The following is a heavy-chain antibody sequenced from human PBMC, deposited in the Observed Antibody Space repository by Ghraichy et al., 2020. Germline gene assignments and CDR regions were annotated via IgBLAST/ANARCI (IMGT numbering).Heavy chain of an antibody. Sequence: GESLNISCAASGFTVSSNYMSWVRQAPGKGLEWVSVIYSGGSTYYADSVKGRFTISRDNSKNTLYLQMNSLRAEDTAVYYCARGRRDTYYDILTGHYYYYYYYMDVWGKGTTVTVSS. CDR1: GFTVSSNY. J-gene: IGHJ6*03. D-gene: IGHD3-9*01. V-gene: IGHV3-53*01. CDR2: IYSGGST. CDR3: ARGRRDTYYDILTGHYYYYYYYMDV.